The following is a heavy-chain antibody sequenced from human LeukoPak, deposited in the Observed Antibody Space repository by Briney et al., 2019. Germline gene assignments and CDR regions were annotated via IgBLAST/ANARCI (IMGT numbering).Heavy chain of an antibody. CDR3: ARSDTSWSVLDY. CDR2: INPETTNT. V-gene: IGHV1-46*01. J-gene: IGHJ4*02. CDR1: GYTFTNFY. Sequence: ASVKVSCKASGYTFTNFYIHWVRQAPGQGLEWIGIINPETTNTNYAERFQGRVTMTRDTSTSTVYMELSSLISEDTAVYYCARSDTSWSVLDYWGQGTLVTVSS. D-gene: IGHD2-2*01.